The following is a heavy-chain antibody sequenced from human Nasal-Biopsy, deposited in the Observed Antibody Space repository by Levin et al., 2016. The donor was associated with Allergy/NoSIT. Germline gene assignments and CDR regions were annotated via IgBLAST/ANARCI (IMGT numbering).Heavy chain of an antibody. CDR1: GGTFTNSA. CDR3: AKSSFGRRSSTQYGSQISSITYYYFVPDV. J-gene: IGHJ6*02. V-gene: IGHV1-69*06. CDR2: IIPDFRRT. D-gene: IGHD3-10*01. Sequence: SVKVSCKASGGTFTNSAVSWVRQAPGQRLEWLGGIIPDFRRTDYIHRLQGRIAVTVDRSTNTVYMELTRLTSDDTGVYYCAKSSFGRRSSTQYGSQISSITYYYFVPDVWGQGTTVTVS.